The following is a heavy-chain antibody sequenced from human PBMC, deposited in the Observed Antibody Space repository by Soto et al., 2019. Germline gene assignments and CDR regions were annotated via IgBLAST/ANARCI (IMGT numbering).Heavy chain of an antibody. CDR1: GCSFNRYG. J-gene: IGHJ4*02. D-gene: IGHD5-12*01. Sequence: QVQLVESGGGVVQPGRSLSLSCAASGCSFNRYGMHWVRQAPGKGLDWLAVISYDGSYKYYADSVKCRFIISRDNSKNTLYLHMDSLKSEETAVYYCAKDQRWRVTKITPTYFNCCCQGTLVT. V-gene: IGHV3-30*18. CDR2: ISYDGSYK. CDR3: AKDQRWRVTKITPTYFNC.